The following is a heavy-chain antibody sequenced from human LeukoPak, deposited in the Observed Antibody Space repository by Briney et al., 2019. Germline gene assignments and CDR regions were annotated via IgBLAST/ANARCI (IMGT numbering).Heavy chain of an antibody. CDR1: GFTFSSYA. J-gene: IGHJ4*02. CDR2: INHSGST. Sequence: GSLRLSCAASGFTFSSYAMSWIRQPPGKGLEWIGEINHSGSTNYNPSLKSRVTISVDTSKNQFSLKLSSVTAADTAVYYCARHRNNWNAGCFDYWGQGTLVTVSS. CDR3: ARHRNNWNAGCFDY. D-gene: IGHD1-1*01. V-gene: IGHV4-34*01.